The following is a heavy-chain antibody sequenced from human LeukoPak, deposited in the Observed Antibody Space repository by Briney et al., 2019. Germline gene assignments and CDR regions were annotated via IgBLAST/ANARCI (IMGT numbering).Heavy chain of an antibody. CDR1: GFTFSSYA. V-gene: IGHV3-21*01. CDR2: ISSSSSYI. J-gene: IGHJ4*02. Sequence: GGSLRLSCAASGFTFSSYAMSWVRQAPGKGLEWVSSISSSSSYIYYADSVKGRFTISRDNAKNSLYLQMNSLRAEDTAVYYCARDSSSWLYYFDYWGQGTLVTVSS. CDR3: ARDSSSWLYYFDY. D-gene: IGHD6-13*01.